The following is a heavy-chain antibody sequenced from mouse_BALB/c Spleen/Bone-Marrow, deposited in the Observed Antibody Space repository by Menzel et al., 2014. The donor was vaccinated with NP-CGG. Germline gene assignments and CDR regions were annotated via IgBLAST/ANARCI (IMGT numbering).Heavy chain of an antibody. CDR3: ARSRVPYFALDY. CDR1: GFTFTDYV. V-gene: IGHV1-77*01. CDR2: IYPGSGDT. Sequence: VQRVESGPELVKPGASVKMSCTASGFTFTDYVINWGKQRTGQGLEWIGEIYPGSGDTYYNEKFKAKATLTADKSSNTVHMQLSSLTSEDSVVYFCARSRVPYFALDYWGQGTSVTVSS. J-gene: IGHJ4*01.